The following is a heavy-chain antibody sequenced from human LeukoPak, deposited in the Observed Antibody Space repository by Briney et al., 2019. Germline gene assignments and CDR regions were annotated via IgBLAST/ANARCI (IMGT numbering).Heavy chain of an antibody. Sequence: GGSLRLSCAASGFTFSSYELYWVRQAPGKGLEWISYISSSSTIIKYADSVRGRFTISRDDAREPLYLQMSSLRADDTAIYYCGASRQYVGAFDIWGQGTLVTVPS. CDR3: GASRQYVGAFDI. CDR2: ISSSSTII. J-gene: IGHJ3*02. V-gene: IGHV3-48*03. D-gene: IGHD3-16*01. CDR1: GFTFSSYE.